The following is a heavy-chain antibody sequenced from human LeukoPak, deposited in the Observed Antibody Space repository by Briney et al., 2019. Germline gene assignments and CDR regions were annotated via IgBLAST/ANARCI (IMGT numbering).Heavy chain of an antibody. CDR3: VRDHHRRHYDSQARDTFDI. CDR1: GFTFSSYE. Sequence: PGGFLRLSCAASGFTFSSYEMNWVRQAPGKGLEWVSYISSSGSTIYYADSVKGRFTISRDNAKNSLYLQMNSLRAEDTAVYYCVRDHHRRHYDSQARDTFDIWGQGTMVTVSS. V-gene: IGHV3-48*03. J-gene: IGHJ3*02. D-gene: IGHD3-22*01. CDR2: ISSSGSTI.